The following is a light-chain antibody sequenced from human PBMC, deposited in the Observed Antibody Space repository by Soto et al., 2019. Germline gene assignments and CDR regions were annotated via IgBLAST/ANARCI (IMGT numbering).Light chain of an antibody. V-gene: IGKV4-1*01. J-gene: IGKJ2*01. CDR3: HQYYLTPYT. CDR1: QTVLYSSNNKNY. CDR2: WAS. Sequence: DIVMTQSPGSLAVSLGERATINCKSSQTVLYSSNNKNYLAWYQQKPGQPPKLLIYWASTRESGVPDRFSGSRSGTDFTLTINNLQAEDVAVYYCHQYYLTPYTFGQGTKLELK.